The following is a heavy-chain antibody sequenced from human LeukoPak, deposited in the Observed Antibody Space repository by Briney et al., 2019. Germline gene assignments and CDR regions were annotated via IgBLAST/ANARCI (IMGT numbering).Heavy chain of an antibody. V-gene: IGHV4-59*01. CDR3: ARGQSSFF. D-gene: IGHD6-13*01. J-gene: IGHJ4*02. Sequence: SETLSLTCTVSGASISSYYWSWIRQPPGKGLEWIGYIYYTGSTRYNPSLESRVTISIDTSKNQSSLKLSSVTAADTAVYYCARGQSSFFWGQGTLVTVSS. CDR2: IYYTGST. CDR1: GASISSYY.